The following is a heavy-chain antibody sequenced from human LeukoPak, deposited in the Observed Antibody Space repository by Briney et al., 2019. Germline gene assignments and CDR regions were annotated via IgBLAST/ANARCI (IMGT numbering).Heavy chain of an antibody. CDR2: ISSSSSYM. J-gene: IGHJ4*02. D-gene: IGHD3-10*01. CDR3: ARDPGEVTMVRE. Sequence: GGSLRLSCAASGFTFSSYSMNWVRQAPGKGLEWVSSISSSSSYMYYADSVKGRFTISRDNAKKSLYLQMNSLRAEDTAVYYCARDPGEVTMVREGGQGPLVTVSS. V-gene: IGHV3-21*01. CDR1: GFTFSSYS.